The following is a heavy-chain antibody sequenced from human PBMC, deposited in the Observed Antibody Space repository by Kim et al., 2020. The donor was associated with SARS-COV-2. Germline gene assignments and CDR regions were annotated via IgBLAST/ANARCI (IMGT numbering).Heavy chain of an antibody. D-gene: IGHD6-19*01. Sequence: GGSLRLSCAASGFTVSSNHMNWVRQAPGKGLEWVSVIYSGGTTNYADSVKGRFTISRDNSKNTLYLQMNRLRAEDTAVYYCARGGRAEWLPLYYFDYWGQGALVTVSS. CDR2: IYSGGTT. CDR1: GFTVSSNH. J-gene: IGHJ4*02. V-gene: IGHV3-53*01. CDR3: ARGGRAEWLPLYYFDY.